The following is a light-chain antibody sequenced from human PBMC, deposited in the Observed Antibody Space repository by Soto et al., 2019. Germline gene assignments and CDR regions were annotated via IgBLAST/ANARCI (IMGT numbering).Light chain of an antibody. J-gene: IGKJ2*01. Sequence: DIQMTQSPSSLSASVGDRVTITCQASQDISNYLNWYQQKPGKAPKLLIYYASNLETGVPSRFSGSVSGTDFTFTISSLQPEDSATYYCQQYDNLPHTFGQGTKLEIK. CDR3: QQYDNLPHT. CDR2: YAS. V-gene: IGKV1-33*01. CDR1: QDISNY.